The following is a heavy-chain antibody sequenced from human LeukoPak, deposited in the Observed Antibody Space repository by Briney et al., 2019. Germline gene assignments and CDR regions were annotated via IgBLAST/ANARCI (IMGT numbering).Heavy chain of an antibody. CDR2: INSDGSST. Sequence: GGSLRLSCAASGFTFSSYWMHWVRQAPAKGLVWVSRINSDGSSTSYADSVRGRFTISRDNAKNTLYLQMNSLRVEDTAVYYCARSDWFDPWGQGTLVTVSS. CDR1: GFTFSSYW. CDR3: ARSDWFDP. J-gene: IGHJ5*02. V-gene: IGHV3-74*01.